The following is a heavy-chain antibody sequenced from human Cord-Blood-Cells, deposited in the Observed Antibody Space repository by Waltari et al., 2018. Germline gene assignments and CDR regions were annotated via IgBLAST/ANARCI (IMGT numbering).Heavy chain of an antibody. CDR1: GGTFSSYA. CDR2: IIPILGIA. CDR3: ASTSQLGNFDY. J-gene: IGHJ4*02. Sequence: QVQLVQSGAEVKKPGSSVKVSCKASGGTFSSYAISWVRQAPGQGLEWMGRIIPILGIANYAQKGQGRVTITADKSTSTAYRELSSLRSEDTAVYYCASTSQLGNFDYWGQGTLVTVSS. D-gene: IGHD7-27*01. V-gene: IGHV1-69*09.